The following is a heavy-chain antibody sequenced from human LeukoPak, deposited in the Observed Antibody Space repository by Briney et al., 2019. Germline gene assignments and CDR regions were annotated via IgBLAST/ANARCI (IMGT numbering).Heavy chain of an antibody. D-gene: IGHD1-26*01. CDR3: ARVNSGSYPFDH. J-gene: IGHJ4*02. CDR2: IKQDGSEK. CDR1: GFTFSSYW. Sequence: QPGGPLRLSCEASGFTFSSYWMSWVRQAPGKGLEWVANIKQDGSEKYYVDSVKGRFTISRDNAKNSLYLQMSSLRAEDTAVYYCARVNSGSYPFDHWGQGTLVTVSS. V-gene: IGHV3-7*01.